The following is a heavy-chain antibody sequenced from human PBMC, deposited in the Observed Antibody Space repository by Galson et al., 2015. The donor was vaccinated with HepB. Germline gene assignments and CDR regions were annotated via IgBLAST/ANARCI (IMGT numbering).Heavy chain of an antibody. D-gene: IGHD2-15*01. J-gene: IGHJ3*02. V-gene: IGHV1-69*04. CDR2: IIPILGIA. CDR3: ARARGYCSGGSCRDAFDI. Sequence: SVKVSCKASGGTFSSYAISWVRQAPGQGLEWMGRIIPILGIANYAQKFQGRVTITADKSTSTAYMELSSLRSEDTAVYYCARARGYCSGGSCRDAFDIWGQGTMVTVSS. CDR1: GGTFSSYA.